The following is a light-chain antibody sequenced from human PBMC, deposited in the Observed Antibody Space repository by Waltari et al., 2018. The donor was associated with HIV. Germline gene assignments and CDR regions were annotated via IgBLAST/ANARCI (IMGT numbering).Light chain of an antibody. CDR2: GNN. J-gene: IGLJ2*01. Sequence: QPVLTQPPSASGTPGQRVIISCSGSSSNIGRHAVSWYQHLPGATPPLLIFGNNQRSSGDPDRFSGSRSATSASLAISGLRSVDEADYSCAAWDDSLDGPVFGGGTELTVL. CDR3: AAWDDSLDGPV. V-gene: IGLV1-44*01. CDR1: SSNIGRHA.